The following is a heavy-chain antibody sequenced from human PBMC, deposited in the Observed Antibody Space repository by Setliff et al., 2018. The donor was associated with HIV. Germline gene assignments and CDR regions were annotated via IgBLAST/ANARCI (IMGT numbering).Heavy chain of an antibody. CDR2: FHYSGST. CDR3: ARGHTWNYYGGDYFDY. Sequence: SETLSLTCNVSGGSISSSSYYWGWIRQPPGKGLEWIGSFHYSGSTSYNPSLESRVSISIDTSKHQFSLRLSSVTAADTAVYYCARGHTWNYYGGDYFDYWGQGSLVTVSS. CDR1: GGSISSSSYY. J-gene: IGHJ4*02. V-gene: IGHV4-39*07. D-gene: IGHD1-7*01.